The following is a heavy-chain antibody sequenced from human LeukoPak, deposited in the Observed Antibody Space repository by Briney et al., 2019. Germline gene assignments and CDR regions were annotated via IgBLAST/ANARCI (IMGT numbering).Heavy chain of an antibody. D-gene: IGHD6-19*01. V-gene: IGHV4-39*01. Sequence: SETLSLTCTVSGGSITSSSYFWGWIRQPPGKGLEWIGSVFYSGSTYYNPSLKSRVTISVDTSNNQFSLKLSSVTAADTAVYYCAGLQWPDGLDIWGQGTMVTVSS. CDR3: AGLQWPDGLDI. CDR1: GGSITSSSYF. J-gene: IGHJ3*02. CDR2: VFYSGST.